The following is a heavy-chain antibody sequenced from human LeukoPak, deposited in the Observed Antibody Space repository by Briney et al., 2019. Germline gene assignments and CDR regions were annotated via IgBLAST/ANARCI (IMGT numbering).Heavy chain of an antibody. J-gene: IGHJ4*02. Sequence: KSGGSLRLSCAASGFTFSSYSMNWVGQAPGKGLEWGSSISSSSSYIYYADSAKGRFPIPRDNAKTSLYLQMNSLRAEDTAVYYCAKDLWGYCSSTSSNDYWGQGTLATVSS. CDR3: AKDLWGYCSSTSSNDY. V-gene: IGHV3-21*01. D-gene: IGHD2-2*01. CDR1: GFTFSSYS. CDR2: ISSSSSYI.